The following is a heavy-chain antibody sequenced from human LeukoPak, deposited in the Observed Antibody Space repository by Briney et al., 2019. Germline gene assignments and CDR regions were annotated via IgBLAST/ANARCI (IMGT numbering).Heavy chain of an antibody. J-gene: IGHJ4*02. D-gene: IGHD2-21*01. Sequence: PGGSLRLSCAASGFTFRSYEMNWVRQAPGKGLEWVSYNSTSGSTMYYADSVKGRFTISRDNAKNSLYLQMNSLRAEDTAVYYCARQVIPDYWGQGTLVTVSS. CDR2: NSTSGSTM. CDR1: GFTFRSYE. V-gene: IGHV3-48*03. CDR3: ARQVIPDY.